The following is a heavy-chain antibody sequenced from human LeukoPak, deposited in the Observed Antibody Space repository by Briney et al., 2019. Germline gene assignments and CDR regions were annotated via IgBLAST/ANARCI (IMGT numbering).Heavy chain of an antibody. J-gene: IGHJ6*02. Sequence: PGGSLRLSCAASGFTFSSYAMSWVRQAPGKGLEWVSAISGSGGSTYYADSVKGRFTISRDNAKNSLFLQMNSLRAEDTAVYYCARPPSITNPYYGLDVWGQGTTVTVSS. CDR1: GFTFSSYA. CDR3: ARPPSITNPYYGLDV. V-gene: IGHV3-23*01. D-gene: IGHD3-3*01. CDR2: ISGSGGST.